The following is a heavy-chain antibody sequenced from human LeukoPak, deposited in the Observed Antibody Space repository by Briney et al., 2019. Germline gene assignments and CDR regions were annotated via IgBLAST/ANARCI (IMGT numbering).Heavy chain of an antibody. V-gene: IGHV3-30*02. CDR3: AKDRAYSGSYPDAFDI. Sequence: GTSLRLSCAAAAFSFTSYKVHWVRQAAGKGLEWVTFRRYDGSNKYYADSVKGRFTISRDNSKNTLYLQMNSLRAEDTAVYYCAKDRAYSGSYPDAFDIWGQGTMVTVSS. CDR1: AFSFTSYK. J-gene: IGHJ3*02. D-gene: IGHD1-26*01. CDR2: RRYDGSNK.